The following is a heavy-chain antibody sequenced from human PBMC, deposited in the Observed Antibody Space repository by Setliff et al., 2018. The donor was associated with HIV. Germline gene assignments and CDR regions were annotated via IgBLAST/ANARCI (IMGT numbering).Heavy chain of an antibody. CDR3: ARSLPRYSYLYYYFDV. V-gene: IGHV4-34*01. D-gene: IGHD2-15*01. Sequence: PSETLSLTCAVYGGSFSFYYWSWIRQPPGKGLEWIGEINHSGSTNYNPSLKSRVTISVDPSKNQFSLNLTSVTAADTAVYYCARSLPRYSYLYYYFDVWAKGTTVTVSS. J-gene: IGHJ6*03. CDR2: INHSGST. CDR1: GGSFSFYY.